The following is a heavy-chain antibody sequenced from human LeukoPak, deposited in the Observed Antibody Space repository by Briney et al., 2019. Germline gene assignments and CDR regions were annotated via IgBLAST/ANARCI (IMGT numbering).Heavy chain of an antibody. CDR2: INPNSGGT. CDR1: GYTFTGYY. CDR3: ARDPTRVIAVYFDY. Sequence: ASVKVSCKASGYTFTGYYMHWVRQAPGQGLEWMGWINPNSGGTNYAQKFQGRVTMTRDTSISTAYMELSRLRSDDTAVYYCARDPTRVIAVYFDYWGQGTLVTVSS. V-gene: IGHV1-2*02. J-gene: IGHJ4*02. D-gene: IGHD2-21*01.